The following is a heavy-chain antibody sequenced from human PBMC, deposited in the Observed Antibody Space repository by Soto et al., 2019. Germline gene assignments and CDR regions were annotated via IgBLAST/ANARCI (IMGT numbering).Heavy chain of an antibody. CDR3: ARTSTDYLGKPSFYYYGMDV. CDR1: GYTFTSYA. J-gene: IGHJ6*02. Sequence: GASVKVSCKASGYTFTSYAMHWVRQAPGQRLEWMGWINAGNGNTKYSQKFQGRVTITRDTSASTAYMELSSLRSEDTAVYYCARTSTDYLGKPSFYYYGMDVWGQGTTVTVSS. D-gene: IGHD7-27*01. V-gene: IGHV1-3*01. CDR2: INAGNGNT.